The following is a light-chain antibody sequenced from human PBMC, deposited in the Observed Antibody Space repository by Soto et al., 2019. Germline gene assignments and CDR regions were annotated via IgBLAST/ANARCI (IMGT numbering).Light chain of an antibody. CDR3: QQYNSWRT. CDR2: GAS. Sequence: EIVMTQSPATLSVSPGERATLSCRASQSIYSNLAWYQLKPGQAPRLLIYGASTRATGIPARFSGSGSGTEFTLTINSLQSEDFAVYYCQQYNSWRTFGQGTKVEIK. J-gene: IGKJ1*01. V-gene: IGKV3-15*01. CDR1: QSIYSN.